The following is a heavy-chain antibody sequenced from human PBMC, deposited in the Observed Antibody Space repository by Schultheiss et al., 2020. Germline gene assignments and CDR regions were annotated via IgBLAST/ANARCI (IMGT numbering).Heavy chain of an antibody. CDR1: GFIFSNYE. CDR2: ISSGGFTI. V-gene: IGHV3-48*03. D-gene: IGHD4/OR15-4a*01. J-gene: IGHJ3*01. CDR3: ATYGAITAFDL. Sequence: GGSLRLSCAASGFIFSNYEMSWVRQAPGKGLEWVAYISSGGFTIHYADSVRGRFTISRDNAKNSLVLQINSLRVEDMAVYYCATYGAITAFDLWGPGTMVTVSS.